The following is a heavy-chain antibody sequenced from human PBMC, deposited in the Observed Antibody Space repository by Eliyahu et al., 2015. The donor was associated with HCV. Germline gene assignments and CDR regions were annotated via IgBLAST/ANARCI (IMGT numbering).Heavy chain of an antibody. CDR3: XDGWNSKGGAFDI. D-gene: IGHD5-24*01. Sequence: PVKGRFTISRDDSKNTLYLHMNSLETEDTALYFCXDGWNSKGGAFDIWGQGTMVTVSS. V-gene: IGHV3-15*05. J-gene: IGHJ3*02.